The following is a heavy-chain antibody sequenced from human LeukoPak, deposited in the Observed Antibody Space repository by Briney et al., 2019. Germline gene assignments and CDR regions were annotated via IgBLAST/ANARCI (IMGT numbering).Heavy chain of an antibody. CDR3: AKCPGITMVRGVTNSRVY. CDR2: IYSGTI. D-gene: IGHD3-10*01. Sequence: GGSLRLSCTVSGFTVSSNSMSWVRQAPGKGLEWVSFIYSGTIHYSDSVKGRFTISRDNSKNTLYLQMNSLRAEDTAVYYCAKCPGITMVRGVTNSRVYWGQGTLVTVSS. J-gene: IGHJ4*02. CDR1: GFTVSSNS. V-gene: IGHV3-66*03.